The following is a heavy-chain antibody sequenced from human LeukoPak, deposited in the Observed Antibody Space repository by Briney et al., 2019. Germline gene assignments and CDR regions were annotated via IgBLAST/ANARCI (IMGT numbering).Heavy chain of an antibody. CDR3: ARDFPATDINKFDY. J-gene: IGHJ4*02. D-gene: IGHD1-1*01. V-gene: IGHV3-21*01. Sequence: PGGSLRLSCAASGFTFSSYSMNWVRQAPEKGLEWVSSISSSSSYIYYADSVKGRFTISRDNAKNSLYLQMNSLRAEDTAVYYCARDFPATDINKFDYWGQGTLVTVSS. CDR2: ISSSSSYI. CDR1: GFTFSSYS.